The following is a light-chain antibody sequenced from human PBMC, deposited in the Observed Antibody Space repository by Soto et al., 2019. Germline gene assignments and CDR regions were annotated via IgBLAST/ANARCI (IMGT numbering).Light chain of an antibody. J-gene: IGKJ5*01. CDR1: HDISNF. Sequence: DIQMTQSPSSLSASLGDRVTIXXQASHDISNFLNWYQQRPGKAPHILIYDASNLEKGVPSRFSGSGSGTDFTFTISSLQPEDFATYYCQQYDNVITFGQGTRLEIK. V-gene: IGKV1-33*01. CDR2: DAS. CDR3: QQYDNVIT.